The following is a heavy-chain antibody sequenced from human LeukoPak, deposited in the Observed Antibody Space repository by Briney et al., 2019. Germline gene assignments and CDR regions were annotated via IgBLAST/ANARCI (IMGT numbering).Heavy chain of an antibody. CDR3: ARGPVYDTLTFFDY. Sequence: SETLSLTCTVSGGSISSSSYYWGWIRQPPGKGLEWIGSIYYSGSTYYNPSLKSRVTISVDTSKNQFSLKLSSVTAADTAVYYCARGPVYDTLTFFDYWGQGTLVTVSS. CDR1: GGSISSSSYY. D-gene: IGHD3-9*01. CDR2: IYYSGST. V-gene: IGHV4-39*07. J-gene: IGHJ4*02.